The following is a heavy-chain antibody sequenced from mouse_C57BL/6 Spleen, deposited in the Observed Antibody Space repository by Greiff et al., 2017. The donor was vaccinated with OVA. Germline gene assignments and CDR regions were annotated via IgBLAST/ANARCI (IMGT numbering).Heavy chain of an antibody. V-gene: IGHV1-15*01. CDR1: GYTFTDYE. CDR2: IDPETGGT. J-gene: IGHJ1*03. D-gene: IGHD1-1*01. CDR3: TRRANLLLRYFDV. Sequence: QVHVKQSGAELVRPGASVTLSCKASGYTFTDYEMHWVKQTPVHGLEWIGAIDPETGGTAYNQKFKGKAILTADKSSSTAYMGLRSLTSEDSAVYYCTRRANLLLRYFDVWGTGTTVTVSS.